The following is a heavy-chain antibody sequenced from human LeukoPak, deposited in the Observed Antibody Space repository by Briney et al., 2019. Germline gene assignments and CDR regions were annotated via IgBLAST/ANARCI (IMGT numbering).Heavy chain of an antibody. CDR3: ARGPMITFGGVIGNFDY. D-gene: IGHD3-16*02. CDR2: INHSGST. V-gene: IGHV4-34*01. J-gene: IGHJ4*02. CDR1: GGSFSGHY. Sequence: SETLSLTCAVYGGSFSGHYWSWIRQPPGKGLEWIGEINHSGSTNYNPSLKSRVTISVDTSKNQFSLKLSSVTAADTAVYYCARGPMITFGGVIGNFDYWGQGTLVTVSS.